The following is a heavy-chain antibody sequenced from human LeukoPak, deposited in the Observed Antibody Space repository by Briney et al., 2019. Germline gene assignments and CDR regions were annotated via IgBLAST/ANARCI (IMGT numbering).Heavy chain of an antibody. CDR2: IKSKTDGGTT. J-gene: IGHJ4*02. Sequence: GGSLRLSCAASGFTFSNAWMSWVRQAPGKGLEWVGRIKSKTDGGTTDYAAPVKGRFTISRDDSKNTLYLQMNSLKTEDTAIYYCTKTYYYGSGSLDYWGQGTLVTVSS. CDR1: GFTFSNAW. V-gene: IGHV3-15*01. CDR3: TKTYYYGSGSLDY. D-gene: IGHD3-10*01.